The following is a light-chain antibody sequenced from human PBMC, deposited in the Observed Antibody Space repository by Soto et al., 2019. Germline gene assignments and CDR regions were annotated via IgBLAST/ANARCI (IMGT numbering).Light chain of an antibody. CDR2: LGS. V-gene: IGKV2-28*01. Sequence: DIVMTQSPLSLPVTPGEPASMSCRSSQSLLHSNDYNYLDWYLQKPGQSPQLLIYLGSNRASGVPDRFSGSGSGTDFTLEISRVEAEDVGVYYCMQALQIPPTFGQGKRLEI. CDR3: MQALQIPPT. J-gene: IGKJ5*01. CDR1: QSLLHSNDYNY.